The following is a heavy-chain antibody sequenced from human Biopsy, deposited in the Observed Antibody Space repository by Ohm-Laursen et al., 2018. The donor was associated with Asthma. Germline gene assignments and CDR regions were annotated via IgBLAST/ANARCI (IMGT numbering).Heavy chain of an antibody. V-gene: IGHV4-31*03. D-gene: IGHD7-27*01. CDR3: ARWGSFGFDY. CDR2: IYYIGST. J-gene: IGHJ4*02. Sequence: TLSLTCTVSGGSISSGAYYWSWVRQPPGKGLEWIGYIYYIGSTYYNPSLKSRVTISVDTSKNQFSLNLSSVTAADTAVYYCARWGSFGFDYWGQGTLVTVSS. CDR1: GGSISSGAYY.